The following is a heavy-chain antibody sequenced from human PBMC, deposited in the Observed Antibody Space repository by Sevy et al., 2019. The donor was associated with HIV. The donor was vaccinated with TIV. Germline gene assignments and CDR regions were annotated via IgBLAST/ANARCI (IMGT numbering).Heavy chain of an antibody. D-gene: IGHD2-2*01. J-gene: IGHJ5*02. CDR1: GGSISSSSYY. Sequence: SETLSLTCTVSGGSISSSSYYWGWIRQPPGKGLEWIGSIYYSGSTYYYPSLKSRVTISVDTSKNQFSLKLSSVTAADTAVYYCARQDIVVVPAATPPGGGTFDPWGQGTLVTVSS. CDR3: ARQDIVVVPAATPPGGGTFDP. CDR2: IYYSGST. V-gene: IGHV4-39*01.